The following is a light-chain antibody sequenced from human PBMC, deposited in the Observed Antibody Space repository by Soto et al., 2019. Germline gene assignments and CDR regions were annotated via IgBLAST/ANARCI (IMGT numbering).Light chain of an antibody. CDR1: QSISSW. CDR2: DAS. CDR3: QQYNSYSPWT. Sequence: DIQMTQSPSTLSASVGDRVTITCRASQSISSWLAWYQQKPGKAPKLLIYDASRLESGVPSRFSGSGSATEFPLTISSLQPDDFATYYCQQYNSYSPWTFGQGTKVEI. V-gene: IGKV1-5*01. J-gene: IGKJ1*01.